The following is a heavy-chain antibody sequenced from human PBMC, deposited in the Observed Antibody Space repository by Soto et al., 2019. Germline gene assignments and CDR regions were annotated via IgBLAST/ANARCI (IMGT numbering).Heavy chain of an antibody. CDR2: ISSSGSTI. D-gene: IGHD5-12*01. CDR1: GFTFSSYS. CDR3: ARDWPTSGYDYGSDY. J-gene: IGHJ4*02. Sequence: QVQLVESGGGLVKPGGSLRLSCAASGFTFSSYSMSWIRQAPGKGLEWVAYISSSGSTIYYADSVKGRFTISRDNAKNSLNLQMNSLRAVDTAVYYCARDWPTSGYDYGSDYWGQGTLVTVSS. V-gene: IGHV3-11*01.